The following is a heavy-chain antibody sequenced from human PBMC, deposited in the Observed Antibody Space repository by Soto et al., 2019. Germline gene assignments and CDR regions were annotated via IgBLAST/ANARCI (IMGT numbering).Heavy chain of an antibody. D-gene: IGHD1-1*01. V-gene: IGHV3-49*03. CDR1: GFTFGDYA. CDR3: TRDINWNQVVNNQPPWFDP. CDR2: IRSKAYGGTT. Sequence: GGSLRLSCTASGFTFGDYAMSWFRQAPGKGLEWVGFIRSKAYGGTTEYAASVKGRFTISRDDSKSIAYLQMNSLKTEDTAVYYCTRDINWNQVVNNQPPWFDPWGQGTLVTVSS. J-gene: IGHJ5*02.